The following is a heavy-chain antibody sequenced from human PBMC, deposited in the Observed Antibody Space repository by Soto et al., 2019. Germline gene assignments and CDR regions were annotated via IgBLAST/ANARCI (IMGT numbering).Heavy chain of an antibody. J-gene: IGHJ3*02. V-gene: IGHV3-23*01. CDR2: ISGSGGST. Sequence: EVQLLESGGGLVKPGGSLRLSCAASGFTFSSYAMSWVRQAPGKGLEWVSAISGSGGSTDYAESVKGRFTISRDNSKNTVYLQMTSLRAEATAVYYCAKDPAAIPRGACAIWGQGTLVTVSS. CDR1: GFTFSSYA. D-gene: IGHD5-18*01. CDR3: AKDPAAIPRGACAI.